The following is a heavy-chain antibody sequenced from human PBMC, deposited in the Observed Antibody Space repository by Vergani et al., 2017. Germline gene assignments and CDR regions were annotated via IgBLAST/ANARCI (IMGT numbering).Heavy chain of an antibody. CDR2: IYPGDSDP. Sequence: EVQLVQSGAEVKKPGESLKISCKGSGYSFTSYWIGWVRQMPGKGLELMGIIYPGDSDPRYSPSFQGQVTISADKSISTAYLQWSSLKASDTAMYYCARQVGYCSSTSCPDGGMDVWGQGTTVTVSS. D-gene: IGHD2-2*01. CDR3: ARQVGYCSSTSCPDGGMDV. V-gene: IGHV5-51*01. J-gene: IGHJ6*02. CDR1: GYSFTSYW.